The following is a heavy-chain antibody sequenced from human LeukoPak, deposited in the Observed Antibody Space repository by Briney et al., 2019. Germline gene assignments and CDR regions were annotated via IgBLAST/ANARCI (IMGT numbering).Heavy chain of an antibody. V-gene: IGHV4-59*01. CDR1: GDSISSYY. CDR2: IYYSGNT. CDR3: ASSRFSNFYYFDY. Sequence: SETLSLTCTVSGDSISSYYWSWIRQPPGKGLEWIGYIYYSGNTIYNPSLKSRVTISVDTSKSQFSLKLSSVTAADTAVYYCASSRFSNFYYFDYWGQGTLVTVSS. J-gene: IGHJ4*02. D-gene: IGHD1-1*01.